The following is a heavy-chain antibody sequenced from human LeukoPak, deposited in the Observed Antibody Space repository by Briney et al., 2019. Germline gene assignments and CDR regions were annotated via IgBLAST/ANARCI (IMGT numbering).Heavy chain of an antibody. Sequence: SETLSLTCTVSGGSISSSSYYWGWIRQPPGKGLEWIGSIYYSGSTYYTPSLKSRVTISVDTSKNQFALKLSSVPAADTAVYYCARQKLYDSSGYFDSWGQGTLVTVSS. CDR2: IYYSGST. V-gene: IGHV4-39*01. D-gene: IGHD3-22*01. CDR1: GGSISSSSYY. J-gene: IGHJ4*02. CDR3: ARQKLYDSSGYFDS.